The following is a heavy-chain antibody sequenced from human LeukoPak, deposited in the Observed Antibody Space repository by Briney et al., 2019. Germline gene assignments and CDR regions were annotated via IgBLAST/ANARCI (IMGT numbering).Heavy chain of an antibody. CDR1: GFTFSSYA. CDR3: ALGIAPFGSLYYFDY. J-gene: IGHJ4*02. Sequence: GGSLRLSCAASGFTFSSYAMNWVRQAPGKGLEWVSTISAGGDRTYYADSVKGRFAISRDKSMNTLSLQMNSLRAEDTAVYYCALGIAPFGSLYYFDYWGQGTLVTVSS. D-gene: IGHD6-13*01. V-gene: IGHV3-23*01. CDR2: ISAGGDRT.